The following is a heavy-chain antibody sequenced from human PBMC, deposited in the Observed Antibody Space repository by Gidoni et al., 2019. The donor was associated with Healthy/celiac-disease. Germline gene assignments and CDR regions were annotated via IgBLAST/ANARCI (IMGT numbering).Heavy chain of an antibody. Sequence: QLQLQESGPGLVKPSATLSLTCTGPGGSVRRSKYYWGWIRQPPGKGLEWIGSIYYSGSTYYNPSLKSRVTISVDTSKNQFSLQLSSVTAAATAVYYCASEERSGTVTYREDWFDPLGQGTLVTVSS. CDR1: GGSVRRSKYY. J-gene: IGHJ5*02. V-gene: IGHV4-39*01. CDR3: ASEERSGTVTYREDWFDP. D-gene: IGHD4-17*01. CDR2: IYYSGST.